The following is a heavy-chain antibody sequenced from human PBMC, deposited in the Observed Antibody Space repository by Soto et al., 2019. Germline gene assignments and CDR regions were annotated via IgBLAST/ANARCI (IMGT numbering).Heavy chain of an antibody. J-gene: IGHJ4*02. CDR3: AKPYMITFGGVIVPFDY. V-gene: IGHV3-23*01. CDR2: ISGSGGST. D-gene: IGHD3-16*02. Sequence: EVQLLESGGGLVQPGGSLRLSCAASGFTFSSYAMSWVRQAPGKGLEWVSAISGSGGSTYYADSVKGRFTISRDNSKNTLYLRMNSLRAEDTAVYYCAKPYMITFGGVIVPFDYWGQGTLVTVSS. CDR1: GFTFSSYA.